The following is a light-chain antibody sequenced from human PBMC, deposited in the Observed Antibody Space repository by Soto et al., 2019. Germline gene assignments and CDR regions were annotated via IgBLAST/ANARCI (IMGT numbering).Light chain of an antibody. CDR2: DAS. Sequence: EIVLTQSPATLSLSPGERATLSCRASQSVSSYFAWYQQKPGQAPRLLLYDASNRATGIPARFSGSGSGTDFTLTISSLEPEDFAVYYCQQRSNWPRYTFGQGTKLEIK. CDR1: QSVSSY. V-gene: IGKV3-11*01. CDR3: QQRSNWPRYT. J-gene: IGKJ2*01.